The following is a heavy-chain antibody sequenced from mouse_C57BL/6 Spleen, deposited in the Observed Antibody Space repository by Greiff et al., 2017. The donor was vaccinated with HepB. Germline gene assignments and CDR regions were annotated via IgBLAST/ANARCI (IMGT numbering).Heavy chain of an antibody. CDR3: ARDGYYALYWYFDV. J-gene: IGHJ1*03. V-gene: IGHV1-76*01. D-gene: IGHD2-3*01. CDR1: GYTFTDYY. Sequence: VQLQQSGAELVRPGASVKLSCKASGYTFTDYYINWVKQRPGQGLEWIARIYPGSGNTYYNDKFKGKATLTAEKSSSTAYMQLSSLTSEDSAVYFCARDGYYALYWYFDVWGTGTTVTVSS. CDR2: IYPGSGNT.